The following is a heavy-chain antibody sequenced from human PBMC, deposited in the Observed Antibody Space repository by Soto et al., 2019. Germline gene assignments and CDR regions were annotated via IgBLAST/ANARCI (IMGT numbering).Heavy chain of an antibody. Sequence: SETLSLTCTVSGGSISSYYWSWIRQPPGKGLEWIGYIYYSGSTNYNPSPKSRVTISVDTSKNQFSLRLSSVTAADTAVYYCARGHDYGDYVFSGMDVWGQGTTVTVSS. J-gene: IGHJ6*02. D-gene: IGHD4-17*01. V-gene: IGHV4-59*01. CDR3: ARGHDYGDYVFSGMDV. CDR2: IYYSGST. CDR1: GGSISSYY.